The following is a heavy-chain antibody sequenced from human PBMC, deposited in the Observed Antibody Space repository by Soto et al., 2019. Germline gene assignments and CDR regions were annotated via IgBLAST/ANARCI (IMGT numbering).Heavy chain of an antibody. J-gene: IGHJ4*02. D-gene: IGHD3-16*02. CDR3: AKMGGGYDYVWGSYQAPDY. V-gene: IGHV3-30*18. CDR2: MSYDGSHK. CDR1: GFTFSRYG. Sequence: GGSLRLSCAASGFTFSRYGMHWVRQAPGKGLEWLTVMSYDGSHKQYADPVKGRFTISRDNSKNTLYLQMNSLRAEDTAVYYCAKMGGGYDYVWGSYQAPDYWGQGTLVTVSS.